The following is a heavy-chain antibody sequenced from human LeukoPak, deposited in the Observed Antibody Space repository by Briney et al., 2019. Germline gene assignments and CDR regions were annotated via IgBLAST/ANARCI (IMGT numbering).Heavy chain of an antibody. CDR1: GFTFSDYY. J-gene: IGHJ6*03. Sequence: GGSLRLSCAASGFTFSDYYMSWIRQAPGKGLEWVSYISSSGSTIYYADSVKGRFTISRDNAKNSLYLQMNSLRAEDTAVYYCARADNSCSSTSCYGYYYYYMDVWGKGTTVTVSS. CDR3: ARADNSCSSTSCYGYYYYYMDV. CDR2: ISSSGSTI. D-gene: IGHD2-2*01. V-gene: IGHV3-11*01.